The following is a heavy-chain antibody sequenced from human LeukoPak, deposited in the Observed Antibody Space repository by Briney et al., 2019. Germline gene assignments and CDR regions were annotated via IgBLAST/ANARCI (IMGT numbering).Heavy chain of an antibody. CDR1: GGSFSGYY. CDR2: IYYSGST. Sequence: PSETLSLTCAVYGGSFSGYYWSWIRQPPGKGLEWIGYIYYSGSTNYNPSLKSRVTISVDTSKNQFSLKLSSVTAADTAVYYCAGGGVAGNYFDYWGQGTLVTVSS. V-gene: IGHV4-59*01. D-gene: IGHD6-19*01. J-gene: IGHJ4*02. CDR3: AGGGVAGNYFDY.